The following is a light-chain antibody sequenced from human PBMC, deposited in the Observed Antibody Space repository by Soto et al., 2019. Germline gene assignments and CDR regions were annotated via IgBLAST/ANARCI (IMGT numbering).Light chain of an antibody. J-gene: IGKJ1*01. Sequence: EIVMTQSPATLSVSPGERATLSCRASQSVSSNLAWYQQKPGQAPRLIIYGASTRATGIPARFSGSGSGTEFTLTISSLQSEDFAVYYCQQYKNWPPLTFGQGTKVEIK. CDR2: GAS. CDR1: QSVSSN. V-gene: IGKV3-15*01. CDR3: QQYKNWPPLT.